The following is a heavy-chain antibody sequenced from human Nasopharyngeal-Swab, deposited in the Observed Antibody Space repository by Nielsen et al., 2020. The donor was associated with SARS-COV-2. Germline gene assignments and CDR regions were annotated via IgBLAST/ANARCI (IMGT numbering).Heavy chain of an antibody. CDR1: GGSLSSGDYY. V-gene: IGHV4-30-4*01. CDR3: ARARITMIVAIDAFDI. J-gene: IGHJ3*02. Sequence: SETLSLTCTVSGGSLSSGDYYWSWIRQPPGKGLEWIGYIYYSGSTYYNPSLKSRVTISVDTSKNQFSLKLSSVTAADTAVYYCARARITMIVAIDAFDIWGQGTMVTVSS. D-gene: IGHD3-22*01. CDR2: IYYSGST.